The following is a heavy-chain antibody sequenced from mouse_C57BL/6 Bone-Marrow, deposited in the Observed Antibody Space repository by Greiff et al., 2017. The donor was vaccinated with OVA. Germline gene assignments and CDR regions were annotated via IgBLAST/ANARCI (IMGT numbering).Heavy chain of an antibody. CDR3: ARVPAYYSNDFDY. V-gene: IGHV1-50*01. CDR1: GYTFTSYW. D-gene: IGHD2-5*01. CDR2: IDPSDSYT. J-gene: IGHJ2*01. Sequence: QVQLQQPGAELVKPGASVKLSCKASGYTFTSYWMQWVKQRPGQGLEWIGEIDPSDSYTNYNQKFKGKATLTVDTSSSTAYMQLSSLTSEDSAVYYCARVPAYYSNDFDYWGQGTTLTVSS.